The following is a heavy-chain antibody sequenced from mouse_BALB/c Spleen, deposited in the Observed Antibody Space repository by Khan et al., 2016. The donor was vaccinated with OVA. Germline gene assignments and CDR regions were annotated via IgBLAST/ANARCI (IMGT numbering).Heavy chain of an antibody. CDR1: GYTFTDYY. D-gene: IGHD6-1*01. V-gene: IGHV1-77*01. CDR2: ISPRRGDS. Sequence: QVQLQQSGAELARPGASVKLSCKASGYTFTDYYINWVKQRTGQGLEWIGEISPRRGDSYHNEKFQGKATLTADKSSTTDYIQLSSLTSGASAVYICARRNYICSTLAYWGQETLVTGSA. CDR3: ARRNYICSTLAY. J-gene: IGHJ3*01.